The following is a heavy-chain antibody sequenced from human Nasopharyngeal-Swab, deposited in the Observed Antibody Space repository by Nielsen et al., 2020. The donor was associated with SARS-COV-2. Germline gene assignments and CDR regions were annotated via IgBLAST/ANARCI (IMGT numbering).Heavy chain of an antibody. Sequence: GGSLRLSCAASGFTFSSYAMHWVRQAPGKGLEWVAVISYDGSNKYYADSVKGRFTISRDNSKNTLYLQMNSLRAEDTAVYYCARLYSSSWHVPDYWGQGTLVTVSS. CDR3: ARLYSSSWHVPDY. D-gene: IGHD6-13*01. V-gene: IGHV3-30-3*01. J-gene: IGHJ4*02. CDR2: ISYDGSNK. CDR1: GFTFSSYA.